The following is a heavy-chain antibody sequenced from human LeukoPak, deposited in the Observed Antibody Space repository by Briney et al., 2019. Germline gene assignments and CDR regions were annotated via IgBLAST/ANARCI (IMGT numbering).Heavy chain of an antibody. CDR1: GGSISSGSYY. V-gene: IGHV4-61*02. D-gene: IGHD3-10*01. CDR3: ARDYYGSGSYSYYFDY. J-gene: IGHJ4*02. CDR2: IYTSGST. Sequence: PSQTLSLTCTVSGGSISSGSYYWSWIRQPAGKGLEWIVRIYTSGSTNYDPSLKSRATISVDTSKNQFSLTLSSVTAADTAVYYCARDYYGSGSYSYYFDYWGQGTLVTVSS.